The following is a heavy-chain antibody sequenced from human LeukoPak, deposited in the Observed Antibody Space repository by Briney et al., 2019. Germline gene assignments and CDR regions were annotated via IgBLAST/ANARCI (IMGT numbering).Heavy chain of an antibody. V-gene: IGHV1-8*01. CDR2: MNHNSGNT. CDR1: GYTFTSYD. CDR3: ARVYYDYVWGSYRYRYFDY. J-gene: IGHJ4*02. Sequence: GASVKVSCKASGYTFTSYDINWVRQATGQGLEWMGWMNHNSGNTGYAQKFQGRVTMTRNTSISTAYMELSSLRSEDTAVYYCARVYYDYVWGSYRYRYFDYWGQGTLVTVSS. D-gene: IGHD3-16*02.